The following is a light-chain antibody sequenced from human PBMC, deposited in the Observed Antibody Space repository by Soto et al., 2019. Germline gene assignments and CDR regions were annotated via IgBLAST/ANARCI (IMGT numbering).Light chain of an antibody. Sequence: ELVLTQSPGTPSLSPGERATLSCRASQSVSSSFLAWYQQKPGQAPRLLIYGASSRATGIPDRFSGSGSGTDFTLTISRLEPEDFAVYYCQQYDNSPLTFGGGTNVEVK. CDR1: QSVSSSF. CDR2: GAS. CDR3: QQYDNSPLT. J-gene: IGKJ4*01. V-gene: IGKV3-20*01.